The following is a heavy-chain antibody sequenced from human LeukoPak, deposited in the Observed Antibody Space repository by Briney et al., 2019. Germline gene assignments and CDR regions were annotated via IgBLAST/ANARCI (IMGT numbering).Heavy chain of an antibody. V-gene: IGHV4-39*01. D-gene: IGHD3-10*01. CDR1: GGSISSSSYY. CDR2: IYYSGST. CDR3: ARTRYYYGSRSYGAPYYFDY. J-gene: IGHJ4*02. Sequence: SETLSLTCSVSGGSISSSSYYWDWIRQPPGKGLEWIGSIYYSGSTYYNPSLKNRLTISVDTSKNQFSLKLISVTAADTAVYYCARTRYYYGSRSYGAPYYFDYWGQGTLVTVSS.